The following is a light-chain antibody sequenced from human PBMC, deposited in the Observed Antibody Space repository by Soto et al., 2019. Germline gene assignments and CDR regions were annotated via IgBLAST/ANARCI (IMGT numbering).Light chain of an antibody. J-gene: IGLJ1*01. V-gene: IGLV2-8*01. CDR1: SSDVGGYKY. Sequence: QSVLTQPPSASGSPGQSVTISCTGTSSDVGGYKYVSWYQQHPGKAPKLMIFEVNKRPSGVPDRFSGSKSGNTASLTVSGLQAEDAGDYYCSSYAGINNLGVFGTGTKLTVL. CDR2: EVN. CDR3: SSYAGINNLGV.